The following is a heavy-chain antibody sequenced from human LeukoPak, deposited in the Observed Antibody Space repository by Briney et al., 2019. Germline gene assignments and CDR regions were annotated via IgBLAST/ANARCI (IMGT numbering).Heavy chain of an antibody. CDR1: GFTLTSYG. CDR3: AKDHCSSTSCFYFDY. Sequence: GGSLRLSCAASGFTLTSYGMHWVRQAPGKGLEWVAFIRYDGSNKYYADSVKGRFTISRDNTLYLQMNSLRAEDTAVYYCAKDHCSSTSCFYFDYWGQGTLVTVSS. V-gene: IGHV3-30*02. J-gene: IGHJ4*02. D-gene: IGHD2-2*01. CDR2: IRYDGSNK.